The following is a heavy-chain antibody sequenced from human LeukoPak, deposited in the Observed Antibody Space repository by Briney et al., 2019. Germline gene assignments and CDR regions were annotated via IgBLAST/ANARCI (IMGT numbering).Heavy chain of an antibody. CDR3: ARGAYCSDDSCPGAFDI. J-gene: IGHJ3*02. D-gene: IGHD2-15*01. V-gene: IGHV3-33*01. Sequence: GGSLRLSCAASGFAFSTYAMYWVRQAPGKGLEWVTVIWYDGSNKYYADSVKDRFTISRDNSKNTLYLQMNSLRAEDTAVYYCARGAYCSDDSCPGAFDIWGQGTMVTVSS. CDR2: IWYDGSNK. CDR1: GFAFSTYA.